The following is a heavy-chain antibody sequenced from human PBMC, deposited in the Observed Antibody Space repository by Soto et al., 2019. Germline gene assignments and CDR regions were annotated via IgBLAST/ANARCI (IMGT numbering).Heavy chain of an antibody. D-gene: IGHD4-4*01. V-gene: IGHV3-30-3*01. CDR3: ARVLGGMATVPFDY. Sequence: PGGSLRLSCAASGFTFSSYAMHWVRQAPGTGLEWVAVISYEGSNKYYADSVKDRFTISRDNSKNTLYLQMNSLRTEDTAVYYCARVLGGMATVPFDYWGQGALVTVSS. J-gene: IGHJ4*02. CDR1: GFTFSSYA. CDR2: ISYEGSNK.